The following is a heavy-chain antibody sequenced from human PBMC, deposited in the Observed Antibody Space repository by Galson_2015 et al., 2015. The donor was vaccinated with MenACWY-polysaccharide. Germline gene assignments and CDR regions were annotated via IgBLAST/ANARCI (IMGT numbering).Heavy chain of an antibody. V-gene: IGHV1-8*01. CDR2: MNPDSGNT. CDR1: GYTFTSYD. CDR3: ARGRRDTAVPATPAFFLAS. D-gene: IGHD6-19*01. Sequence: SVKVSCKASGYTFTSYDIIWVRQATGQGLEWMGWMNPDSGNTGYAQKFQGRVTMTRNTSISTAYMELSSLRSEDTAVYYCARGRRDTAVPATPAFFLASWGQGFL. J-gene: IGHJ5*02.